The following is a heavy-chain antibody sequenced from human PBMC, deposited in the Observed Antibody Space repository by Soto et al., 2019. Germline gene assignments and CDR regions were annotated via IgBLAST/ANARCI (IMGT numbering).Heavy chain of an antibody. V-gene: IGHV4-34*01. CDR3: ARILTHYDYILWMIRRHHRYTLFPAPRATDP. J-gene: IGHJ5*02. D-gene: IGHD3-16*01. Sequence: SDTLSVTCAVYGGSFSGYYWSWIRQPPGQGLEWIGEINHSGSTNYNPSLKSRVTISVDTSKNQFSLKLSSVTAADTAVYYCARILTHYDYILWMIRRHHRYTLFPAPRATDP. CDR2: INHSGST. CDR1: GGSFSGYY.